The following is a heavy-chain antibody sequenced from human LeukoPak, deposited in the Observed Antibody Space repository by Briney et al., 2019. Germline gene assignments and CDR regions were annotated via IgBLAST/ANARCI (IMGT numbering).Heavy chain of an antibody. J-gene: IGHJ4*02. CDR1: GFTFSSYG. CDR3: AKDEGSYCDY. D-gene: IGHD1-26*01. CDR2: ISYDGSNK. V-gene: IGHV3-30*18. Sequence: GGSLRLSCAASGFTFSSYGMLWVRQAPGKGREWVAVISYDGSNKYYADSVKGRFTISRDNSKNTLYLQMNSLRAEDTAVYYCAKDEGSYCDYWGQGTLVTVSS.